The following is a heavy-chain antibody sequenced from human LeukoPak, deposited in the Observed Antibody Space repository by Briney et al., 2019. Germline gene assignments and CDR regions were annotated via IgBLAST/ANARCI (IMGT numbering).Heavy chain of an antibody. V-gene: IGHV4-39*02. CDR1: GDSISRSTYY. J-gene: IGHJ4*02. Sequence: SETLSLTCTVSGDSISRSTYYWAWIRQPSGKGLEWIGSVYYGRSPYFNPSLESRATISVDTSKNHFSLKMSSVTAADTAVYYCARSSGTGTFSYWGQGTLVTVSS. CDR3: ARSSGTGTFSY. D-gene: IGHD6-25*01. CDR2: VYYGRSP.